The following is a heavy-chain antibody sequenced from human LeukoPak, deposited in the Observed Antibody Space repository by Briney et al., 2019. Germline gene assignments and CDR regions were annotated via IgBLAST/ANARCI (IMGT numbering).Heavy chain of an antibody. CDR3: ARRYCRDIGCTKVSDY. J-gene: IGHJ4*02. CDR1: GFTVSGNY. Sequence: PGGSLRLSCAASGFTVSGNYMSWVRQAPGKGLEWIGEINHSGSTKYNPSLKSRVTLSVDTSKNQFSLNLNSLTAADTAVYYCARRYCRDIGCTKVSDYWGLGTLATVSS. V-gene: IGHV4-34*01. CDR2: INHSGST. D-gene: IGHD2-15*01.